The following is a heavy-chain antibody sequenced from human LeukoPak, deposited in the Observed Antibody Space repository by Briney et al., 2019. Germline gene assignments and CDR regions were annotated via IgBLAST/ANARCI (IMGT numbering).Heavy chain of an antibody. V-gene: IGHV4-39*07. J-gene: IGHJ5*02. Sequence: SETLSLTCTVSGGSINRSYYYWGWIRQPPGKGLEWIGSIYYSGNTYYNPSLKSRVTMSVDTSKNQFSLRLSSVTAADTAVYYCARVGSSGWYTWFDPWGQGTLVTVSS. CDR3: ARVGSSGWYTWFDP. D-gene: IGHD6-19*01. CDR2: IYYSGNT. CDR1: GGSINRSYYY.